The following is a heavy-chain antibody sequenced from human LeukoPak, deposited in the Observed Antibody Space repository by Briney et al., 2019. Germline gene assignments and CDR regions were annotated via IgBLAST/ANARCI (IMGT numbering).Heavy chain of an antibody. CDR3: ATWTGTFDY. CDR1: GYTLTELS. CDR2: FNPEDGET. J-gene: IGHJ4*02. Sequence: ASVKVSCKVSGYTLTELSMHWVRQAPGKGLEWMGGFNPEDGETIYAQKFQGRVTMTKDTSTDTAYMELSSLRSEDTAVYYCATWTGTFDYWGQGTLVTVSS. V-gene: IGHV1-24*01. D-gene: IGHD3-9*01.